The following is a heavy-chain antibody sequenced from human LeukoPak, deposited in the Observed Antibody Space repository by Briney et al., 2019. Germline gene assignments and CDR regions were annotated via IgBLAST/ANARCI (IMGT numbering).Heavy chain of an antibody. CDR3: ARDLGYCSGGSCYSSGFDY. V-gene: IGHV3-11*06. Sequence: GGSLRLSCAASGFTFSDYYMSWIRQAPGKGLEWVSYISSSSSYTNYADSVKGRFTTSRDNAKNSLYLQMNSLRAEDTAVYYCARDLGYCSGGSCYSSGFDYWGQGTLVTVSS. CDR1: GFTFSDYY. CDR2: ISSSSSYT. J-gene: IGHJ4*02. D-gene: IGHD2-15*01.